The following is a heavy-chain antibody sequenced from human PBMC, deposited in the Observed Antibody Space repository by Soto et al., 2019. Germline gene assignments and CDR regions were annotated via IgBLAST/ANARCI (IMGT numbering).Heavy chain of an antibody. Sequence: QVQLQQWGAGLLKPSETLSLTCAVSGGSFSDFYWTWIRQLPGKGLEWIGEINHIGYTNYNPSLESRVAISVDTSKNQFSLNLGSVTAADTAVYYCGPRGAVAPRGYWGQGTLVTVSS. CDR3: GPRGAVAPRGY. CDR2: INHIGYT. CDR1: GGSFSDFY. D-gene: IGHD2-15*01. J-gene: IGHJ4*02. V-gene: IGHV4-34*02.